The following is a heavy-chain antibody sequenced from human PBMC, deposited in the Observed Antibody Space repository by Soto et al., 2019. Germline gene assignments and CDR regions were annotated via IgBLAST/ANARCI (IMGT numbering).Heavy chain of an antibody. D-gene: IGHD1-26*01. CDR3: ARHFIAGAVKKALPGFDY. V-gene: IGHV1-18*01. CDR1: GYTFTSYG. Sequence: ASVKVSCKASGYTFTSYGISWVRQAPGQGLEWMGWISAYNGNTNYAQKLQGRVTMTTDTSTSTAYMELRSLRSDDTAVYYCARHFIAGAVKKALPGFDYWGQGTLVNVYS. J-gene: IGHJ4*02. CDR2: ISAYNGNT.